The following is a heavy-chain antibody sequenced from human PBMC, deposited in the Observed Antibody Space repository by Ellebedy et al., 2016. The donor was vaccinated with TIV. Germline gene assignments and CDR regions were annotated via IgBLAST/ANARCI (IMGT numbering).Heavy chain of an antibody. CDR1: GFTFSSYW. V-gene: IGHV3-7*01. J-gene: IGHJ4*02. D-gene: IGHD2-2*02. CDR3: ARDGSVVVPAAIPLYYFDY. Sequence: GGSLRLXXAASGFTFSSYWMSWVRQAPGKGLEWVANIKQDGSEKYYVDSVKGRFTISRDNAKNSLYLQMNSLRAEDTAVYCCARDGSVVVPAAIPLYYFDYWGQGTLVTVSS. CDR2: IKQDGSEK.